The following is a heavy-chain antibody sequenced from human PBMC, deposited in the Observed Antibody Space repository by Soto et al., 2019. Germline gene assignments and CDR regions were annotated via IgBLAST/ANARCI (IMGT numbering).Heavy chain of an antibody. J-gene: IGHJ4*02. CDR2: IIPIFGTT. V-gene: IGHV1-69*01. CDR3: ARGVGAYSFDY. CDR1: GGTFSTYA. D-gene: IGHD1-26*01. Sequence: QVQLVQSGAEVKKPGSSVKVSCKASGGTFSTYAITWVRQAPGQGLEWLGGIIPIFGTTDYARKFQGRVTITAAEPTSTVFIDLSSLTSEDTAVYYCARGVGAYSFDYWGQGTLVTVSA.